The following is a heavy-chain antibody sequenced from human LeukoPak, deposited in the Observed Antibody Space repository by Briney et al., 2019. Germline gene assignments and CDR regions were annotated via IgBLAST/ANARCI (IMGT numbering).Heavy chain of an antibody. CDR1: GGSFSGYY. CDR3: ARGRGVPAARHPTGPILTGTDC. CDR2: INHSGST. J-gene: IGHJ4*02. Sequence: SETLSLTCAVYGGSFSGYYWSWIRQPPGKGLEWIGEINHSGSTNYNPSLKSRVTISVDTSKNQFSLKLSSVTAADTAVYYCARGRGVPAARHPTGPILTGTDCWGQGTLVTVSS. V-gene: IGHV4-34*01. D-gene: IGHD2-2*01.